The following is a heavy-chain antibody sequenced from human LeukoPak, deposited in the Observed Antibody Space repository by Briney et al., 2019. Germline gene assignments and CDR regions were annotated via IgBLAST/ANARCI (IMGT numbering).Heavy chain of an antibody. J-gene: IGHJ4*02. Sequence: GGSLRLSCAASGFTFSSYAMHWVRQAPGKGLEWVAVISYDGSNKYYADSVKGRFTISRDNSKNTLYLQMNSLRAEDTAVYYCARDLGGNADYWGQGTLVTVSS. CDR2: ISYDGSNK. CDR1: GFTFSSYA. V-gene: IGHV3-30*14. CDR3: ARDLGGNADY. D-gene: IGHD4-23*01.